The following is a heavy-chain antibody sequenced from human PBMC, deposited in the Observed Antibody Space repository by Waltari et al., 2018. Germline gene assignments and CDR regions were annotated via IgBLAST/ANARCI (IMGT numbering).Heavy chain of an antibody. CDR2: IKSKTDGGTT. V-gene: IGHV3-15*01. Sequence: EVQLVESGGGLVKPGGSLRLSCAASGFPFRNAWMSWVRQAPGKGLEWVGRIKSKTDGGTTDYAAPVKGRFTISRDDSKNTLYLQMNSLKTEDTAVYYCTTTVTTFAFDIWGQGTMVTVSS. J-gene: IGHJ3*02. CDR1: GFPFRNAW. D-gene: IGHD4-4*01. CDR3: TTTVTTFAFDI.